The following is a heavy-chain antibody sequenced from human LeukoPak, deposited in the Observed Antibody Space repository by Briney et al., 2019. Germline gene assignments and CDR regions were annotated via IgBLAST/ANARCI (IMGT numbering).Heavy chain of an antibody. D-gene: IGHD3-22*01. Sequence: SETLSLTCTVSGGSISSSSYYWGWIRQPPGKGLEWLGSIYYSGSTYYNPSLKSRVTISVDTSKNQFSLKLSSVTAADTAVYYCARQGYYYDSSGQEVDAFDIWGQGTMVTVSS. CDR1: GGSISSSSYY. J-gene: IGHJ3*02. V-gene: IGHV4-39*01. CDR2: IYYSGST. CDR3: ARQGYYYDSSGQEVDAFDI.